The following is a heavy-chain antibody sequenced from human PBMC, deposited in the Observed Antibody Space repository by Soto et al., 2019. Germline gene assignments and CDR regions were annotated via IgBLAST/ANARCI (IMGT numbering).Heavy chain of an antibody. D-gene: IGHD2-21*02. CDR3: TTDCPWVTPAY. Sequence: PGWSLRLSCATSGFTFSNTWMSWVRQAPGKGLEWVGRIKSKSRGGTADYAAPVKGRFTISRDDSKNTLYLYMNNLKTEDTAVYYCTTDCPWVTPAYWGQGALVTVSS. CDR1: GFTFSNTW. J-gene: IGHJ4*02. CDR2: IKSKSRGGTA. V-gene: IGHV3-15*01.